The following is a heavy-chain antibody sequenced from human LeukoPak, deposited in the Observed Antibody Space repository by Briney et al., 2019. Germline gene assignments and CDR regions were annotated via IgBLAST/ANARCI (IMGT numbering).Heavy chain of an antibody. CDR1: GFTFSSYG. V-gene: IGHV3-33*01. CDR3: AREYSSSWYVAFDY. CDR2: IWYDGSNK. J-gene: IGHJ4*02. D-gene: IGHD6-13*01. Sequence: GGSLRLSCAASGFTFSSYGMHCVRQAPGKGLEWVAVIWYDGSNKYYADSVKGRFTISRENSKNTLYLQMNSLRAEDTAVYYCAREYSSSWYVAFDYWGQGTLVTVSS.